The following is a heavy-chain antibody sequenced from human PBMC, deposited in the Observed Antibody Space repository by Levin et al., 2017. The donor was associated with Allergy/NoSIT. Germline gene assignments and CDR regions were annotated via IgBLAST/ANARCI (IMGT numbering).Heavy chain of an antibody. Sequence: SETLSLTCTVSGGSISNYYWSWIRQPPGKGLEWIGYIYYSGSTNYNPSLKSRVTISVDTSKNQFSLKLSSVTAADTAVYYCARMGDTAMVDPFDYWGQGTLVTVSS. D-gene: IGHD5-18*01. CDR3: ARMGDTAMVDPFDY. V-gene: IGHV4-59*01. CDR2: IYYSGST. CDR1: GGSISNYY. J-gene: IGHJ4*02.